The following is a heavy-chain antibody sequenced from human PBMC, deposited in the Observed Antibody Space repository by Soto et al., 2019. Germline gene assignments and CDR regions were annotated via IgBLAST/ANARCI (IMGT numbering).Heavy chain of an antibody. D-gene: IGHD3-10*01. CDR1: GDSVSSNSAA. CDR2: TYYRSKWYN. Sequence: SQTLSLTCAISGDSVSSNSAAWNWIRQSPSRGPEWLGRTYYRSKWYNDYAVSVKSRITINPDTSKNQFSLQLNSVTPEDTAVYYCARGTIRSITMVRGVHYYDYWGQGTLVTVSS. V-gene: IGHV6-1*01. CDR3: ARGTIRSITMVRGVHYYDY. J-gene: IGHJ4*02.